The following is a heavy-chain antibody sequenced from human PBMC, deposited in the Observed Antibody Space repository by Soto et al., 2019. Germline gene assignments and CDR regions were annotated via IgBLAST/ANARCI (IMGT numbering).Heavy chain of an antibody. CDR2: SIPRSAKS. Sequence: SAVKVSSKASGDMIAAYTITSRRPAPGRRIEWVGGSIPRSAKSNYAQKFEGRVTITADESTSTAYMELSSLRSDDTAVYYCAREGLVLVPFFVMTDHPPNAKDVPGQ. CDR3: AREGLVLVPFFVMTDHPPNAKDV. CDR1: GDMIAAYT. J-gene: IGHJ6*02. D-gene: IGHD2-2*01. V-gene: IGHV1-69*13.